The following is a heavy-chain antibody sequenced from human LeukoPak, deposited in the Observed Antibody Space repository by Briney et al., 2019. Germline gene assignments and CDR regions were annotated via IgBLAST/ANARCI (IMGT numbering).Heavy chain of an antibody. CDR2: IYHSGST. CDR1: GYSISSGCY. CDR3: TSNGNDLGAFDM. Sequence: SETLSLTCTVSGYSISSGCYWGWIRQPPGKGLEWIGSIYHSGSTYYNPSLKSRVTISVDTSKNQFSLKLSSVTAADTAVYYCTSNGNDLGAFDMWGQGTMVTVSS. V-gene: IGHV4-38-2*02. J-gene: IGHJ3*02. D-gene: IGHD5-12*01.